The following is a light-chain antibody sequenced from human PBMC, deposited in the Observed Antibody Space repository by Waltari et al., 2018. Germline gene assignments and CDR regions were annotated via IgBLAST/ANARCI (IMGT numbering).Light chain of an antibody. CDR1: SFNIGYNF. V-gene: IGLV1-47*01. CDR2: RKD. J-gene: IGLJ2*01. Sequence: QSVLTQPPSASGLPGQRVIISCSGTSFNIGYNFVFWYHQNPGAAPKLLIYRKDQRPSGVPDRFSGSKSGTSASLAISGLRSEDEGDYYCAAWDGSVSAHVVFGGGTSVTVL. CDR3: AAWDGSVSAHVV.